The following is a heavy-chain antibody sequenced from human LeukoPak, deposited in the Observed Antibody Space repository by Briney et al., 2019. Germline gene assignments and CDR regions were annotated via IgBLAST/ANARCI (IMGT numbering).Heavy chain of an antibody. J-gene: IGHJ5*02. Sequence: GASVKVSCKASGYTFTRYGISWVRQAPGQGLEWMGWISAYNGNTNYAQKLQDRVTMTTDTPTSTAYMELTSLRSDDTAVYYCARDRGYSDYDYSTWGLGTLVTVSS. CDR2: ISAYNGNT. CDR1: GYTFTRYG. V-gene: IGHV1-18*01. CDR3: ARDRGYSDYDYST. D-gene: IGHD5-12*01.